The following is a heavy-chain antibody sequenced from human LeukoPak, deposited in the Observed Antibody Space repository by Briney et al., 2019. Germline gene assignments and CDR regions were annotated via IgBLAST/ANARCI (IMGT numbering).Heavy chain of an antibody. CDR1: GGSISNYH. CDR3: ARATDYDYVWGSLSPFDY. J-gene: IGHJ4*02. Sequence: SETLSLTCTVSGGSISNYHWSWIRQPPGKGLEWIGYIYYSGSTNYNPSLKSRVTISVDTSKNQFSLKLSSVTAADTAVYYCARATDYDYVWGSLSPFDYWGQGTLVTVSS. D-gene: IGHD3-16*01. V-gene: IGHV4-59*01. CDR2: IYYSGST.